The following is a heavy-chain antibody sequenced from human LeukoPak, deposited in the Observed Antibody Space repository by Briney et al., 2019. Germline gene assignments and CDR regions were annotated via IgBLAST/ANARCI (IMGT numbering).Heavy chain of an antibody. CDR1: GFTFSSYA. D-gene: IGHD3-10*01. V-gene: IGHV3-48*02. Sequence: QPGGSLRLSCAASGFTFSSYATSWVRQAPGKGLEWVSYISGSSSDMKYADSVKGRFTISRDNAKNSLYLQMNSLRDEDTAVYYCARDSFPGTNYKPLFDCWGQGTLVTVSS. CDR2: ISGSSSDM. CDR3: ARDSFPGTNYKPLFDC. J-gene: IGHJ4*02.